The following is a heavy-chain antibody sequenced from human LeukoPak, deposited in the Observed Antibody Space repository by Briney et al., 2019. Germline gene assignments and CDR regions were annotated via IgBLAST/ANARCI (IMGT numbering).Heavy chain of an antibody. V-gene: IGHV4-4*07. CDR3: ARDYLYYGMDV. CDR2: IYTSGST. D-gene: IGHD3-16*02. Sequence: SETLSLTCAVYGGSFSGYYWSWIRQPAGKGLEWIGRIYTSGSTNYNPSLKSRVTMSVDTSKNQFSLKLSSVTAADTAVYYCARDYLYYGMDVWGQGTTVTVSS. CDR1: GGSFSGYY. J-gene: IGHJ6*02.